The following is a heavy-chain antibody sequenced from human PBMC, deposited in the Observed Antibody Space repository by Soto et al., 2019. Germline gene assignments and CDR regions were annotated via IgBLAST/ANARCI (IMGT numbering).Heavy chain of an antibody. V-gene: IGHV3-23*01. CDR1: GFTFSSYA. Sequence: GGSLRLSCAASGFTFSSYAMSWVRQAPGKGLEWVSAISGSGGSTYYADSVKGRFTISRDNSKNTLYLQMNSLRAEDTAIYYCVRASEGGFDPWGQGXLVTVYS. CDR2: ISGSGGST. CDR3: VRASEGGFDP. J-gene: IGHJ5*02.